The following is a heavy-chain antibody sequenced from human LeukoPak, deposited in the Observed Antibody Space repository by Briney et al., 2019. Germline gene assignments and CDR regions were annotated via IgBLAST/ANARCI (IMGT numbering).Heavy chain of an antibody. D-gene: IGHD5-12*01. CDR2: INPNSGGT. CDR1: GYTFGTHW. CDR3: ASALPFSGYAY. J-gene: IGHJ4*02. V-gene: IGHV1-2*02. Sequence: ASVKVSCKASGYTFGTHWMHWVRQAPGQGLEWMGWINPNSGGTNYAQKFQGRVTMTRDTSISTAYMELSRLRSDDTAVYYCASALPFSGYAYWGQGTLVTVSS.